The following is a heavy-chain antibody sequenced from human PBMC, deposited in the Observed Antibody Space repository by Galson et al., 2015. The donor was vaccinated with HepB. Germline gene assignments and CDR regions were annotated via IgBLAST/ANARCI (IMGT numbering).Heavy chain of an antibody. J-gene: IGHJ4*02. CDR3: ARVGLKVATTTDY. V-gene: IGHV3-21*01. CDR2: ISSSSSYI. CDR1: GFTFSSYS. Sequence: SLRLSCAASGFTFSSYSMNWVRQAPGKGLEWVSSISSSSSYIYYADSVKGRFTISRDNAKNSLYLQMNSLRAEDTAVYYCARVGLKVATTTDYWGQGTLVTVSS. D-gene: IGHD5-12*01.